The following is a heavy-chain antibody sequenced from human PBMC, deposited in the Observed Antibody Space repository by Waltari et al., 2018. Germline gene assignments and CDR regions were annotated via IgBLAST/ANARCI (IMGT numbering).Heavy chain of an antibody. D-gene: IGHD6-19*01. CDR2: MIPLFGTA. Sequence: QVQLVQSGAEVKKPGSSVKVSCKASGGTFSSYAISWVRQAPGQGLEWMGGMIPLFGTANYAQKCQVRVTIATEESTNTAYMEQSMRRSDDTAVYYCARDTRSGNYFDYWGQGTLVTVAS. V-gene: IGHV1-69*05. CDR3: ARDTRSGNYFDY. J-gene: IGHJ4*02. CDR1: GGTFSSYA.